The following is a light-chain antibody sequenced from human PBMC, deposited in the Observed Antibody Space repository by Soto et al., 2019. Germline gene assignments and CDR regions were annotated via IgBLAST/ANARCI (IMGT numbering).Light chain of an antibody. CDR1: QSVDNSH. Sequence: ETVLTQSPGTLYFSPGERATLSCRASQSVDNSHVAWYQQRRGLPPRLLIYGASNRATGIPDRFSGSGSGTDFTLTITRLEPEDFAAYYGQQRSNWPPITFGQGTRLEIK. V-gene: IGKV3D-20*02. J-gene: IGKJ5*01. CDR2: GAS. CDR3: QQRSNWPPIT.